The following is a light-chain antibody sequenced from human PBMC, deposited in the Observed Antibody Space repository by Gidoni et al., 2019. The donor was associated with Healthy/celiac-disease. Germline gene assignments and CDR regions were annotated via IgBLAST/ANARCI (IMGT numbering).Light chain of an antibody. CDR1: QDISNY. J-gene: IGKJ5*01. Sequence: DIQMTQSPSSLSASVGDRATITCQASQDISNYLNWYQQKPGKAPKLLIYDASNLETGVPSRFSGSGSGTDFTFTISSLQPEDIATYYCQQYDNPPITFGQGTRLEIK. CDR3: QQYDNPPIT. V-gene: IGKV1-33*01. CDR2: DAS.